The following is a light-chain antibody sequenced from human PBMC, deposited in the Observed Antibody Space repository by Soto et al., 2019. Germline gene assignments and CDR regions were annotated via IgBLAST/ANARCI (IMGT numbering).Light chain of an antibody. V-gene: IGKV3-15*01. CDR1: QSVSRD. CDR2: DTS. CDR3: QQYNNWPPIT. J-gene: IGKJ5*01. Sequence: EIVMTQSPATLSVSPGERATLSCRSSQSVSRDLAWYQQKPGQGPRLLIYDTSVRATGIPARFSGSGSETEFTLTISSLQSEDFAVYYWQQYNNWPPITFGQGTRLEIK.